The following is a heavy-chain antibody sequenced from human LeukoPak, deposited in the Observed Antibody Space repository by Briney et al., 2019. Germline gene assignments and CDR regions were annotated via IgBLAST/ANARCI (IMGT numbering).Heavy chain of an antibody. CDR1: GFTFSSYG. V-gene: IGHV3-33*01. Sequence: PGRSLRLSCAASGFTFSSYGMHWVRQAPGKGLEWVAVIWYDGSNKLYADSVKGRFTISRDNAKNSLYLQMNSLRAEDTAVYYCARGGYITVNTDSHDYWGQGTLVTVSS. CDR2: IWYDGSNK. J-gene: IGHJ4*02. D-gene: IGHD5-18*01. CDR3: ARGGYITVNTDSHDY.